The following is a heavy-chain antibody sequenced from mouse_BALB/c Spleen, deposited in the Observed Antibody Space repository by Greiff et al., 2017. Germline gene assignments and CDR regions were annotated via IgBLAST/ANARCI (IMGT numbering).Heavy chain of an antibody. Sequence: EVQLVESGGGLVKPGGSLKLSCAASGFTFSDYYMYWVRQTPEKRLEWVATISDGGSYTYYPDSVKGRFTISRDNAKNNLYLQMSSLKSEDTAMYYCARGLYDGYSSWFAYWGQGTLVTVSA. CDR1: GFTFSDYY. CDR3: ARGLYDGYSSWFAY. V-gene: IGHV5-4*02. J-gene: IGHJ3*01. D-gene: IGHD2-3*01. CDR2: ISDGGSYT.